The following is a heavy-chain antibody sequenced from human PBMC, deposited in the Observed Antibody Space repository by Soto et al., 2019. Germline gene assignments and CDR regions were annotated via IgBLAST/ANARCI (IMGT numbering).Heavy chain of an antibody. CDR3: AKRGGVPAAFGF. V-gene: IGHV3-23*01. CDR1: GFAFTSYA. CDR2: ISGSGAIT. D-gene: IGHD3-16*01. J-gene: IGHJ4*02. Sequence: EVQLLESGGGLAQPGGSLRLSCVASGFAFTSYAMAWVRQAPGKGLEWVSSISGSGAITYYADSVKGRFTFSRDNSKNTLFLQVNSLRGGETARDYCAKRGGVPAAFGFWGQGTLVPGSS.